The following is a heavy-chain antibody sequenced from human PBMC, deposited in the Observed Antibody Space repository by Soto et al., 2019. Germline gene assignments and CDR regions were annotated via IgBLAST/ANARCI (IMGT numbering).Heavy chain of an antibody. CDR2: IIPILGIA. J-gene: IGHJ6*02. Sequence: ASVKVSCKASGGTFISCAISWGRQAPGQGLEWMGGIIPILGIANCSQKFQGRVTITADKATSKAYMELSSLRSEDTAVYYCARAWEYCSGGSCYIYYYYGMDVWGQGTTVTVSS. CDR3: ARAWEYCSGGSCYIYYYYGMDV. D-gene: IGHD2-15*01. CDR1: GGTFISCA. V-gene: IGHV1-69*10.